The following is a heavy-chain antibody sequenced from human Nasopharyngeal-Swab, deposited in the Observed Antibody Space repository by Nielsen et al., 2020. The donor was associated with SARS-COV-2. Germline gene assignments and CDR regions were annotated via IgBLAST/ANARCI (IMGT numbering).Heavy chain of an antibody. CDR1: GYIFGSFW. CDR3: ARVSTREYSNYYYYYMDV. CDR2: INEDGSEK. D-gene: IGHD2-2*01. J-gene: IGHJ6*03. Sequence: GESLKISCAGSGYIFGSFWMNWVRQTPGKGLEWVANINEDGSEKYYVDSVKGRFTVSRDNAKNSLFLQMDSLRVEDTAVYYCARVSTREYSNYYYYYMDVWGKGTTVTVSS. V-gene: IGHV3-7*01.